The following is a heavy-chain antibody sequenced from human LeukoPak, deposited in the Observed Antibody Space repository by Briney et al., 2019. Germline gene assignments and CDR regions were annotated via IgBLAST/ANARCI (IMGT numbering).Heavy chain of an antibody. Sequence: GWSLRLSCEASGFTVSSNYMSWVRQSPGKGLEWVSVIYSGGSTYYADSVKGRFTISRDNSKNTLYLQMNSLRAEDTAVYYCAKDWGGSGYGMDVWGQGTTVTVSS. CDR2: IYSGGST. CDR3: AKDWGGSGYGMDV. V-gene: IGHV3-53*01. J-gene: IGHJ6*02. CDR1: GFTVSSNY. D-gene: IGHD2-15*01.